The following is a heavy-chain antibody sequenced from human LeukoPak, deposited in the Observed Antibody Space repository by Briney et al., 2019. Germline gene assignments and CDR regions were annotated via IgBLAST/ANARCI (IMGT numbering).Heavy chain of an antibody. CDR1: GYTFTGYY. V-gene: IGHV1-2*02. CDR3: ARLADCSSSSCRSFDY. Sequence: AASVKVSCKASGYTFTGYYMHWVRQAPGQGLEWMGWINPNSGGTNYAQKFQGRVTMTRDTSISTAYMELSRLRSDDTAVYYCARLADCSSSSCRSFDYWGQGTLVTVSS. CDR2: INPNSGGT. J-gene: IGHJ4*02. D-gene: IGHD2-2*01.